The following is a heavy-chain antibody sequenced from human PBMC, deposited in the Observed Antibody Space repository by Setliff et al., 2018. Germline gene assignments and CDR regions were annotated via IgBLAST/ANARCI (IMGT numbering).Heavy chain of an antibody. CDR3: AKADEGPRRASGSYYPLLRFDP. D-gene: IGHD3-10*01. J-gene: IGHJ5*02. CDR1: GGSISSSNYY. CDR2: IYHRGST. V-gene: IGHV4-39*02. Sequence: SETLSLTCTVSGGSISSSNYYWGWIRQPPGKGLEWIGSIYHRGSTYYNPSLKSRVTISVDTSNNHFSLKLSSVTAADTALYYCAKADEGPRRASGSYYPLLRFDPWGQGTLVTVSS.